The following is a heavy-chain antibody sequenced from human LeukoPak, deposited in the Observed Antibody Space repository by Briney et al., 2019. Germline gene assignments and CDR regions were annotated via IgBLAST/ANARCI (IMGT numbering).Heavy chain of an antibody. CDR3: ARVRGLPARWFDP. V-gene: IGHV4-59*01. J-gene: IGHJ5*02. D-gene: IGHD5/OR15-5a*01. CDR2: IYYSGST. Sequence: PSETLSLTCTVSGGSISSYYWSWIRQPPGKGLEWIGYIYYSGSTNYNPSLKSRVTISVDTSKNQFSLKLSSVTAADTAVYYCARVRGLPARWFDPWGQGTLVTVSS. CDR1: GGSISSYY.